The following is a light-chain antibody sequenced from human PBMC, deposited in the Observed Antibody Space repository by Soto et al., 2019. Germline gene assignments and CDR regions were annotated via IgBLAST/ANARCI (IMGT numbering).Light chain of an antibody. Sequence: QSVLTQPPSASGTPGQRVTISCSGSSSNIGSNYVYWYQQVPGTAPKLLIYRNNQRPSGVPDRFSGSKSGTSASLAISGLRSEDEADYYSAAWDDSLSGVVFGGGTKLTVL. J-gene: IGLJ2*01. CDR1: SSNIGSNY. CDR2: RNN. CDR3: AAWDDSLSGVV. V-gene: IGLV1-47*01.